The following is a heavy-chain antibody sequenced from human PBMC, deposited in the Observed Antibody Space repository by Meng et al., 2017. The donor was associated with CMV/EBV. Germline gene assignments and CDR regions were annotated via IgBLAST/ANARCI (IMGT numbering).Heavy chain of an antibody. V-gene: IGHV3-21*01. D-gene: IGHD2-2*01. CDR3: ARLLCSSTSCYFDY. Sequence: GESLKISCAASGFTFSSYSMNWVRQAPGKGLGWVSSISSSSSYIYYADSVKGRFTISRDNAKNSLYLQMNSLRAEDTAVYYCARLLCSSTSCYFDYWGQGTLVTVSS. J-gene: IGHJ4*02. CDR1: GFTFSSYS. CDR2: ISSSSSYI.